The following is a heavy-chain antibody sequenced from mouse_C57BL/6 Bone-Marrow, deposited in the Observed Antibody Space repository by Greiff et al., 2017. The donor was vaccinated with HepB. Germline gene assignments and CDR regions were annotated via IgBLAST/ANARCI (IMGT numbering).Heavy chain of an antibody. D-gene: IGHD3-2*02. J-gene: IGHJ2*01. CDR1: GYTFTSYW. Sequence: QVHVKQPGAELVMPGASVKLSCKASGYTFTSYWMHWVKQRPGQGLEWIGGIDPYDSYTNYNQKFKGKSTLTVDKSSSTAYMQLRSLTSEDSAVDYCGRERGQVRVLCFDYWGQGTTLTVAS. CDR3: GRERGQVRVLCFDY. CDR2: IDPYDSYT. V-gene: IGHV1-69*01.